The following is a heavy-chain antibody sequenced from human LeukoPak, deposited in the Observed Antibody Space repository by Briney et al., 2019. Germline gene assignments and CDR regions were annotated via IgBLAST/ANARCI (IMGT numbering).Heavy chain of an antibody. V-gene: IGHV3-48*03. D-gene: IGHD2-21*02. Sequence: GGSLRLSCAASGFAFGGYEMNWVRQAPGKGLEWVSYISSGGSTIHYADSVKGRFTISRDNAKKSLHLQMNSLRAEDTAVYYCARDHRGDTPLDYWGQGTLVTVSS. CDR2: ISSGGSTI. J-gene: IGHJ4*02. CDR3: ARDHRGDTPLDY. CDR1: GFAFGGYE.